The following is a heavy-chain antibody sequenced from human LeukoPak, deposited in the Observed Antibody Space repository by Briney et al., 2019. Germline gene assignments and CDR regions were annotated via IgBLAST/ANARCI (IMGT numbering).Heavy chain of an antibody. D-gene: IGHD6-13*01. CDR2: IKQDGSEK. J-gene: IGHJ4*02. CDR3: ARAFYSSSWAPLDF. Sequence: GGSLRLSCAASGFTFSSYLMSWVRQAPGKGLEWVANIKQDGSEKYYVDSVKGRFTISRDNAKNSLFLHMNSLRSEDTAVYYCARAFYSSSWAPLDFWGQGTLLTVSS. CDR1: GFTFSSYL. V-gene: IGHV3-7*01.